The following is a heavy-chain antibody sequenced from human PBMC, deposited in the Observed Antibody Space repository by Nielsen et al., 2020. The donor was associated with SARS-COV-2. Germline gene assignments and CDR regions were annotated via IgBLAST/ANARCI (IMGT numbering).Heavy chain of an antibody. CDR3: ASSSGTKINPIDY. J-gene: IGHJ4*02. CDR1: GFTFSDYY. CDR2: ISSSSSYT. Sequence: GESLKISCAASGFTFSDYYMSWIRQAPGKGLEWVSYISSSSSYTNYADSVKGRFTISRDNAKNSLYLQMNSLRAEDTAVYYCASSSGTKINPIDYWGQGTLVTVSS. V-gene: IGHV3-11*06. D-gene: IGHD6-19*01.